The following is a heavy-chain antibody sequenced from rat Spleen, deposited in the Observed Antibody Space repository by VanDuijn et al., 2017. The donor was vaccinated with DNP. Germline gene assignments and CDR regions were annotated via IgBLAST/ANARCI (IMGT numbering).Heavy chain of an antibody. CDR1: GFTFSDYY. J-gene: IGHJ2*01. Sequence: EVQLVESGGGLVQPGRSLKLSCAASGFTFSDYYMAWVRQAPTKGLEWVAYIGSDGYAPYYGDSVKGRFTISRDNAKSTLYLQMNSLRSDDMATYYNIRWNSGHFDYWGQGVMVTVSS. CDR2: IGSDGYAP. CDR3: IRWNSGHFDY. V-gene: IGHV5-22*01. D-gene: IGHD4-3*01.